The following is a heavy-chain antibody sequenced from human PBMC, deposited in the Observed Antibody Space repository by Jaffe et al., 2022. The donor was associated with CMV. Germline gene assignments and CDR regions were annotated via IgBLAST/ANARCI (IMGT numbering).Heavy chain of an antibody. Sequence: EVQLVESGGGLVQPGGSLRLSCAASGFTFSSYSMNWVRQAPGKGLEWVSYISSSSSTIYYADSVKGRFTISRDNAKNSLYLQMNSLRDEDTAVYYCARDIEGDYGDYGVLDYWGQGTLVTVSS. D-gene: IGHD4-17*01. CDR2: ISSSSSTI. CDR3: ARDIEGDYGDYGVLDY. V-gene: IGHV3-48*02. CDR1: GFTFSSYS. J-gene: IGHJ4*02.